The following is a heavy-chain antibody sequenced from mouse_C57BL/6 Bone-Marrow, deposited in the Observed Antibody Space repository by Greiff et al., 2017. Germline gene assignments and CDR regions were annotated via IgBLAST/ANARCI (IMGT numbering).Heavy chain of an antibody. Sequence: VQLKESVAELVRPGASVKLSCTASGFNIKNTYMHWVKQRPEQGLEWIGRIGPANGNTKYAPKFQGKATITADTSSNTAYLQLSSLTSEDTAIYYCAPYYYGRSYGDYWGQGTTLTVSS. V-gene: IGHV14-3*01. CDR3: APYYYGRSYGDY. J-gene: IGHJ2*01. CDR2: IGPANGNT. D-gene: IGHD1-1*01. CDR1: GFNIKNTY.